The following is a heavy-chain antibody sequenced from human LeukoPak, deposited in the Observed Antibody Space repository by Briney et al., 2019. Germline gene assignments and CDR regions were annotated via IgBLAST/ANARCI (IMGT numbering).Heavy chain of an antibody. CDR1: GGSFSGYY. CDR2: INHSGST. Sequence: SETLSLTCAVYGGSFSGYYWSWIRQPPGKGLEWIGEINHSGSTNYSPSLKSRVTISVDTSKNQFSLKLSSVTAADTAVYYCAGYYYDSSGYFDYWGQGTLVTISS. V-gene: IGHV4-34*01. D-gene: IGHD3-22*01. CDR3: AGYYYDSSGYFDY. J-gene: IGHJ4*02.